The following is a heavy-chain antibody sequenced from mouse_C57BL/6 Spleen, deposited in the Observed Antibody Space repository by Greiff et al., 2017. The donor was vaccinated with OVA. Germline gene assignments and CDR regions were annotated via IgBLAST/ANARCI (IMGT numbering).Heavy chain of an antibody. D-gene: IGHD3-2*02. CDR2: ISSGGDYI. CDR1: GFTFSSYA. V-gene: IGHV5-9-1*02. CDR3: TRDWTAQAFAY. J-gene: IGHJ3*01. Sequence: EVKLVESGAGLVKPGGSLKLSCAASGFTFSSYAMSWVRQTPEKRLEWVAYISSGGDYIYYADTVKGRFTISRDNARNTLYLQMSSLKSEDTAMYYCTRDWTAQAFAYWGQGTLVTVSA.